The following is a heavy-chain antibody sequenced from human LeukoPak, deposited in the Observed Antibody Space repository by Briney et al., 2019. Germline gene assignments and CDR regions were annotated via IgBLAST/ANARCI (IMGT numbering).Heavy chain of an antibody. D-gene: IGHD3-22*01. CDR2: IYSGGST. CDR3: ARYSSSYAMDV. J-gene: IGHJ6*02. Sequence: GGSLRLSCAASEFTVSSNYMGWVRQAPGKGLEWVSVIYSGGSTYYADSVKGRFTISRHNSNNTLYLQMNSLRADDTAVYYCARYSSSYAMDVWGQGTTVTVSS. V-gene: IGHV3-53*04. CDR1: EFTVSSNY.